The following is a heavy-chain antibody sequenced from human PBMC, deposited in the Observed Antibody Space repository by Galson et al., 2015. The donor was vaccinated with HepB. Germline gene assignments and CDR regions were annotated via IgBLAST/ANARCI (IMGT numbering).Heavy chain of an antibody. J-gene: IGHJ4*02. CDR3: VRDRYCTGASCYTSCDY. Sequence: SLRLSCAASGFTFSSHGMHWVRQAPGKGLEWVAVIWYDGNNKYYADSVKGRFTISRDNSKNTLYLQMDSLRAEDTAVYYCVRDRYCTGASCYTSCDYWGQGTLVTVSS. V-gene: IGHV3-33*01. D-gene: IGHD2-2*02. CDR2: IWYDGNNK. CDR1: GFTFSSHG.